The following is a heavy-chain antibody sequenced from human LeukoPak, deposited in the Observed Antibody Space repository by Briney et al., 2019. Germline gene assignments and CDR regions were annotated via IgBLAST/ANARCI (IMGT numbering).Heavy chain of an antibody. CDR3: AKGIVYSPGSAPFDY. J-gene: IGHJ4*02. CDR2: ISGSGGST. CDR1: GITFSSYA. D-gene: IGHD5-12*01. Sequence: PGGSLRLSCAASGITFSSYAMSWVRQAPGKGLEWVSAISGSGGSTYYADSVKGRFTISRDNSKNTLYLQMNSLRAEDTAIYYCAKGIVYSPGSAPFDYWGQGTLVTVSS. V-gene: IGHV3-23*01.